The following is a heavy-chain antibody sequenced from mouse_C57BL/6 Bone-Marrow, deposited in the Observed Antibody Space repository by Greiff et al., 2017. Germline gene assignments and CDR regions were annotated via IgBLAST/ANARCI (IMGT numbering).Heavy chain of an antibody. CDR2: IDPSASYT. Sequence: VQLQQPGAELVMPGASVKLSCKASGYTFTSYWMHWVKQRPGQGLEWIGEIDPSASYTKSNQQFKGKSTLTVDKSSSTADMQLSSLTSEDSAVYYCARDYGSSGDFDYWGQGTTLTVSS. D-gene: IGHD1-1*01. CDR1: GYTFTSYW. J-gene: IGHJ2*01. CDR3: ARDYGSSGDFDY. V-gene: IGHV1-69*01.